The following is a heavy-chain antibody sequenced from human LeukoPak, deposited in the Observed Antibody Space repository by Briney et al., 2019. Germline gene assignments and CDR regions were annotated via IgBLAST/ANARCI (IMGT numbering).Heavy chain of an antibody. D-gene: IGHD3-22*01. V-gene: IGHV4-61*02. CDR2: IYTSGST. J-gene: IGHJ6*03. Sequence: SETLSLTCTVSGASISSSSYYWSWIRQPAGKGLEWIGRIYTSGSTNYNPSLKSRVTMSVDTSKNQFSLKLSSVTAADTAVYYCAREAYYYDSSGYVPYYYYMDVWGKGTTVTVSS. CDR3: AREAYYYDSSGYVPYYYYMDV. CDR1: GASISSSSYY.